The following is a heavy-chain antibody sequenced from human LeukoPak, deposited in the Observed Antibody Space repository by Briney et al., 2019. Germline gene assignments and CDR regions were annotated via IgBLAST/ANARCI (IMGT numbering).Heavy chain of an antibody. J-gene: IGHJ4*02. Sequence: GGSLRLSCAATGFTFSSFSMIWVRQAPGEGLEWVSSTSSSSAYTFYAESGKGRFTISRDNSKNTLYLQMNSLRAEDTAVYYCARAGIAVAGTFDYWGQGTLVTVSS. V-gene: IGHV3-21*01. CDR1: GFTFSSFS. CDR2: TSSSSAYT. CDR3: ARAGIAVAGTFDY. D-gene: IGHD6-19*01.